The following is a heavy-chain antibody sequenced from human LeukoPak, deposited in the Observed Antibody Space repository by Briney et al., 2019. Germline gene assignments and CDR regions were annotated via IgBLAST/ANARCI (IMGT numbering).Heavy chain of an antibody. J-gene: IGHJ4*02. D-gene: IGHD1-26*01. CDR3: ARDPTFGPGILYSGSYFDY. Sequence: GGSLRLSCAASGFTFSSYSMNWVRQAPGKGLEWVSYISSSSSTIYYADSVKGRFTISRDNAKNSLYLQMNSLRAEDTAVYYCARDPTFGPGILYSGSYFDYWGQGTLVTVSS. CDR1: GFTFSSYS. V-gene: IGHV3-48*01. CDR2: ISSSSSTI.